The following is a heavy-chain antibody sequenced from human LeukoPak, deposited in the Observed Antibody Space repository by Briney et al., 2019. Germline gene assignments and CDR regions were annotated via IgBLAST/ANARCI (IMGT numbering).Heavy chain of an antibody. Sequence: SETLSLTCTVSGGSVSSGSYYWSWIRQPPGKGLEWIGYISDSGSTNYNPSLKSRVTISLDTSKNQFSLKLISLTAADTAAYYCARVEYGDYGWFDPWGQGTLVTVSS. V-gene: IGHV4-61*01. CDR1: GGSVSSGSYY. CDR2: ISDSGST. J-gene: IGHJ5*02. CDR3: ARVEYGDYGWFDP. D-gene: IGHD4-17*01.